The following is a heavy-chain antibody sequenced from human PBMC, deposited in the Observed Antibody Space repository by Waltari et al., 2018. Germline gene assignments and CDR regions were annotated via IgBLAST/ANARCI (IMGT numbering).Heavy chain of an antibody. Sequence: QVQLQESGPGLVKPSETLSLTCAVSGYSISSGYYWGWIRETPGKGLEWIGSIYHSGSTYYNPSLKSRVTISVDTSKNQFSLKLSSVTAADTAVYYCARDRGEYSGYDEAFDIWGQGTMVTVSS. D-gene: IGHD5-12*01. J-gene: IGHJ3*02. CDR3: ARDRGEYSGYDEAFDI. CDR2: IYHSGST. V-gene: IGHV4-38-2*02. CDR1: GYSISSGYY.